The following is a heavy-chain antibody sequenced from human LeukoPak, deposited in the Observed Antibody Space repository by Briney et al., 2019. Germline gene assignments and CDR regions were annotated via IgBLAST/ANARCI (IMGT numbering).Heavy chain of an antibody. D-gene: IGHD3-22*01. CDR2: INHSGRT. CDR3: ARGDASIVVVTPRDAFDI. CDR1: GGSFSGYY. V-gene: IGHV4-34*01. Sequence: SETLSLTCAVYGGSFSGYYWSWIRQPPGKGLEWIGEINHSGRTNYNPSLKSRVTISVDTSKNQFSLKLSSVTAADTAVYYCARGDASIVVVTPRDAFDIWGQGTMVTVSS. J-gene: IGHJ3*02.